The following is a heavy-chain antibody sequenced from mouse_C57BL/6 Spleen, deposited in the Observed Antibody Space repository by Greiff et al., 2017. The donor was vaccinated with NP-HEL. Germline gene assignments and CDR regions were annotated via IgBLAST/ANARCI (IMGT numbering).Heavy chain of an antibody. D-gene: IGHD1-1*01. V-gene: IGHV1-5*01. Sequence: VQLQQSGTVLARPGASVKMSCKTSGYTFTSYWMHWVKQRPGQGLEWIGAIYPGNSDTSYNQKFKGKAKLTAVTSASTAYMELSSLTNEDSAVYYCTSASYYYGSSPWFAYWGQGTLVTVSA. CDR2: IYPGNSDT. CDR1: GYTFTSYW. J-gene: IGHJ3*01. CDR3: TSASYYYGSSPWFAY.